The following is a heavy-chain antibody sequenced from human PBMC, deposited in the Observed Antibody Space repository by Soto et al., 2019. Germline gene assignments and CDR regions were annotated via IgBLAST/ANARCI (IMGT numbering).Heavy chain of an antibody. CDR2: ISGSGGST. J-gene: IGHJ6*03. D-gene: IGHD2-2*01. V-gene: IGHV3-23*01. CDR1: GFTFSSYA. Sequence: GGSLRLSCAASGFTFSSYAMSWVRQAPGKGLEWVAAISGSGGSTYYADSVKGRFTISRDNSKNTLNLQMNSLRAEATAVYYCAKSAALVVPAVYMDVWGKGTTVTVSS. CDR3: AKSAALVVPAVYMDV.